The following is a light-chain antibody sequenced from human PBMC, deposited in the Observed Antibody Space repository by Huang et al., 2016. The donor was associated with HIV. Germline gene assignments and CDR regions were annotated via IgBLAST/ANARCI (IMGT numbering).Light chain of an antibody. CDR1: QPISSN. J-gene: IGKJ1*01. CDR2: GLS. Sequence: EIVMTQSPATLSVSPGDRATLSCRASQPISSNLAWYQQKPGQAPRLLIYGLSTRAAHIPTRFSGSGSGTYFTLTISSLQSEDSAFYYCQQYNIWPSVTFGQGTKVEVK. V-gene: IGKV3-15*01. CDR3: QQYNIWPSVT.